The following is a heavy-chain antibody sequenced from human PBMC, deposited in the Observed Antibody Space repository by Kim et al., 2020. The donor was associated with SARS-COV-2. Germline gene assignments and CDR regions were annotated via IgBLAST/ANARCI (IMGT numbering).Heavy chain of an antibody. D-gene: IGHD3-22*01. CDR1: GFTFSTYW. Sequence: GGSLRLSCAASGFTFSTYWMHWVRQAPGKGLECVSRINAAGSATDYAGSVQGRFTISRDNAKNTLYLQMNSLRAEDTAVYYCAWPSSGTYYPASWGQGTLVTVSA. J-gene: IGHJ4*02. CDR3: AWPSSGTYYPAS. CDR2: INAAGSAT. V-gene: IGHV3-74*01.